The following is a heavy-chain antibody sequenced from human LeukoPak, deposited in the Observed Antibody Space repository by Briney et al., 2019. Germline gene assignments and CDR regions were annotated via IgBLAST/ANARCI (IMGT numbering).Heavy chain of an antibody. D-gene: IGHD3-16*01. J-gene: IGHJ3*02. CDR2: VHSSGST. Sequence: SETLSLTCTVSGGSLSDYFWSWIRQSPGTGLEWIGYVHSSGSTQYNPSLQSRVTISVDTSKNQFSLKLSSVTAADTAVYYCARGGGRLGRYDAFDIWGQGTMVTVSS. CDR3: ARGGGRLGRYDAFDI. V-gene: IGHV4-59*01. CDR1: GGSLSDYF.